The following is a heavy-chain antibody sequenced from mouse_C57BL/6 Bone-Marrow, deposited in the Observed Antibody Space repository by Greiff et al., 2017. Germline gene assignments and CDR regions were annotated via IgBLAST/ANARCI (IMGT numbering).Heavy chain of an antibody. CDR2: INYDGSST. V-gene: IGHV5-16*01. J-gene: IGHJ3*01. Sequence: EVMLVESEGGLVQPGSSMKLSCTASGFTFSDYYMAWVRQVPEKGLEWVANINYDGSSTYYLDSLKSRFIISRDNAKNILYLQMSSLKSEDTATYYCARGRGLSFAYWGQGTLVTVSA. D-gene: IGHD3-1*01. CDR3: ARGRGLSFAY. CDR1: GFTFSDYY.